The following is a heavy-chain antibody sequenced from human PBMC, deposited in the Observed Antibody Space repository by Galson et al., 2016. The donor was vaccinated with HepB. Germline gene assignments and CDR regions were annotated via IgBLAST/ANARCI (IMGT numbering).Heavy chain of an antibody. J-gene: IGHJ4*02. CDR3: TRSRRGATDY. CDR2: IKSKTGGGTT. Sequence: SLRLSCAASGFTFSNAWMNWVRQAPGKGLEWVGRIKSKTGGGTTDHAAPVKGRFTISRDDSKNALYLQMNSLKTEDTAVYYCTRSRRGATDYWGQGTLVTVSS. D-gene: IGHD4-17*01. V-gene: IGHV3-15*07. CDR1: GFTFSNAW.